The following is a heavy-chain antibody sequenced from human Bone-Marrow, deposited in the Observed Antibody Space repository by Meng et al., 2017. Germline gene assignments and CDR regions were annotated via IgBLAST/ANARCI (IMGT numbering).Heavy chain of an antibody. CDR1: GGSISSSSYF. J-gene: IGHJ5*02. CDR3: ARHLLVGATLNWFDP. V-gene: IGHV4-31*03. D-gene: IGHD1-26*01. Sequence: QVQLQESGTGLVKPSQTLYLTCTVSGGSISSSSYFWSWIRQHPGKGLEWIGYIYHSGNTYYNPSLKSRVTIAEHTSKNQFSLKLSSVTAADTAVFYCARHLLVGATLNWFDPWGQGTLVTVSS. CDR2: IYHSGNT.